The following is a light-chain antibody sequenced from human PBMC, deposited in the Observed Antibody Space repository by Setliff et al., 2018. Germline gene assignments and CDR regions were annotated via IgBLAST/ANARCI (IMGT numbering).Light chain of an antibody. CDR1: NSDVGGYDY. CDR2: EVN. Sequence: VLTQPPSASGSPGQSVTISCTGTNSDVGGYDYVSWYQQHPGKAPKLMIHEVNKRPSGVPDRFSGSKSGNTASLTVSGLHAEDEADYYCSAYAGSNNWGVFGTGTKVTVL. CDR3: SAYAGSNNWGV. V-gene: IGLV2-8*01. J-gene: IGLJ1*01.